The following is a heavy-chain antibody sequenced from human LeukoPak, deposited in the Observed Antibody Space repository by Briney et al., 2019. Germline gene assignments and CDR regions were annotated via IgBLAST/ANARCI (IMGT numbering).Heavy chain of an antibody. CDR3: ARLAYYGSGPLHGMDV. J-gene: IGHJ6*02. CDR1: GYTFTSYD. Sequence: GASVKVSCKASGYTFTSYDISWVRQAPGQGLEWMGWISAYNGNTNYAQKFQGRVTMTRDTSTSTVYMELSSLRSEDTAVYYCARLAYYGSGPLHGMDVWGQGTTVTVSS. D-gene: IGHD3-10*01. V-gene: IGHV1-18*01. CDR2: ISAYNGNT.